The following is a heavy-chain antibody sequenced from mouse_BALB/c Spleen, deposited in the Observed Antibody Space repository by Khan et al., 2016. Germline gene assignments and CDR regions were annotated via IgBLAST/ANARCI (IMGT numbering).Heavy chain of an antibody. CDR2: INPDSSTI. D-gene: IGHD1-1*01. CDR3: ARPDDYAWFAY. CDR1: GFDFSRYW. V-gene: IGHV4-1*02. J-gene: IGHJ3*01. Sequence: EVKLLESGGGLVQPGGSLKLSCAAPGFDFSRYWMNWVRQAPGKGLEWIGEINPDSSTINYTPLLKDKFIISRDNAKNTLYLQMSKVRSEDTALXYCARPDDYAWFAYWGQGTLVTVSA.